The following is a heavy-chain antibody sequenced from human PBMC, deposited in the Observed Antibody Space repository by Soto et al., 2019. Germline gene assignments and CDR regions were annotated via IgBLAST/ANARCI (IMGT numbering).Heavy chain of an antibody. Sequence: SVEVCLKASGGTFSSYAISWVRQAPGQGLEWMGGIIPIFGTANYAQKFQGRVTITADESTSTAYMELSSLRSEDTAVYYCARMGGGFRPVDYWGQGTLVTVSS. V-gene: IGHV1-69*13. CDR1: GGTFSSYA. J-gene: IGHJ4*02. D-gene: IGHD5-12*01. CDR3: ARMGGGFRPVDY. CDR2: IIPIFGTA.